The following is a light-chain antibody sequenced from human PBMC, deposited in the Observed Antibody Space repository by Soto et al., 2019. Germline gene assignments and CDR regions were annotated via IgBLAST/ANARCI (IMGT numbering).Light chain of an antibody. CDR3: QQYDNWLYT. CDR2: AAS. J-gene: IGKJ2*01. CDR1: QSVNNN. Sequence: EVVMTQSPVTLSVSPGERATLSCSASQSVNNNLAWYQQKPGQAPRLLIYAASTRATDIPARFTGSGSGTEFTLTIRSLQFEDFAIYYCQQYDNWLYTFGQGTKLEIK. V-gene: IGKV3-15*01.